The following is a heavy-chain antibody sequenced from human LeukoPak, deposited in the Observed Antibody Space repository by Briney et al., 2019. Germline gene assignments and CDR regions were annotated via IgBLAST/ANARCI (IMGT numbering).Heavy chain of an antibody. J-gene: IGHJ6*02. V-gene: IGHV3-30-3*01. D-gene: IGHD2-2*01. CDR2: ISYDGSNK. CDR3: ARDVIVVVPAAKYYYYYGMDV. Sequence: GRSLRLSCAASGFTFSSYAMHWVRQAPGKGLEWVAVISYDGSNKYYADSVKGRFTISRDNSKNTLYLQMNSLRAEDTAEYYCARDVIVVVPAAKYYYYYGMDVWGQGATVTVSS. CDR1: GFTFSSYA.